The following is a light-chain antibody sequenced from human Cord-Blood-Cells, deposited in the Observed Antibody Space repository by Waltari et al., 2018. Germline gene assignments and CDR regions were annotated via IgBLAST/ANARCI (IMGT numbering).Light chain of an antibody. CDR1: QSISSY. Sequence: DIQMTQSPSSLSASVGDRVTITCRASQSISSYLNWYQQKPGKAPKLLIYAASSLQSGVPSRFSGSGSWTAFTLTISSLQPEDVATYYCQQSYSTPYSFGQGTKLEIK. V-gene: IGKV1-39*01. CDR2: AAS. J-gene: IGKJ2*03. CDR3: QQSYSTPYS.